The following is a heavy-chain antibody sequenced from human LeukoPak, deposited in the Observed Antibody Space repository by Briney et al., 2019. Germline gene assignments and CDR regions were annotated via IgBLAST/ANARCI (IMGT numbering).Heavy chain of an antibody. CDR3: ASPTYDSSGYSLPLSTVYYYYGMDV. V-gene: IGHV1-69*13. CDR1: GGTFINYA. Sequence: SVTVSCKSSGGTFINYAISWVGQAPGQGREGMGGIIHIFGTANYAQKFQGRVTITSGEYTSTAYMELSSLRSEDTAVYYCASPTYDSSGYSLPLSTVYYYYGMDVWGQGTTVTVSS. CDR2: IIHIFGTA. D-gene: IGHD3-22*01. J-gene: IGHJ6*02.